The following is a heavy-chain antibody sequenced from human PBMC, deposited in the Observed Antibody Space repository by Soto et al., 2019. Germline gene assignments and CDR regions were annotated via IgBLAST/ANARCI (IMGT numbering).Heavy chain of an antibody. CDR3: ARISQWLVPSYYYYGMDV. CDR1: GYTFTSYG. D-gene: IGHD6-19*01. J-gene: IGHJ6*02. CDR2: ISAYNGNT. V-gene: IGHV1-18*01. Sequence: ASVKVSCKASGYTFTSYGISWVRQARGQGLEWMGWISAYNGNTNYAQKLQGRVTMTTDTSTSTAYMELRSLRSDDTAVYYCARISQWLVPSYYYYGMDVWGQGTTVTVSS.